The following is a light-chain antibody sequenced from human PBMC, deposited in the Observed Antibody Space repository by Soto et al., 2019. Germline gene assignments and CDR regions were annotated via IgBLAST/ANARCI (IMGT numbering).Light chain of an antibody. CDR2: EAS. J-gene: IGKJ4*01. V-gene: IGKV3-11*01. CDR1: QTVSSS. Sequence: EIVLTQSPATLSLSPGERATLSCRASQTVSSSLAWYQQKPGQAPRLLIYEASNRATGIPARFSGSGSGADFTLTISSLEPEDFAVYYCQQRSTWPLTFGG. CDR3: QQRSTWPLT.